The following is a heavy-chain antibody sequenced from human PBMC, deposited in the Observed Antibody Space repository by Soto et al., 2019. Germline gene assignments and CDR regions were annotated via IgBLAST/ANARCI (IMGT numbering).Heavy chain of an antibody. CDR2: TYYSGST. CDR3: ARGLSVTLFDF. Sequence: QVQLQESGPGLVQPSQTLSLACTVSGDSISSGGYYWSWIRQHPGKGLEWIGYTYYSGSTFYNPSLKRRVTISVDTSKNQFALKLSSVTAADTALYYCARGLSVTLFDFWGQGTLVTVSS. D-gene: IGHD4-17*01. J-gene: IGHJ4*02. V-gene: IGHV4-31*03. CDR1: GDSISSGGYY.